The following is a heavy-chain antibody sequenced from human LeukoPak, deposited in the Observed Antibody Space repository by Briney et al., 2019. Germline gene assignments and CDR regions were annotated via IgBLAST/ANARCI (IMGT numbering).Heavy chain of an antibody. Sequence: QAGGSRRLSCVVSGVSLSSHGMHWVRQAPGKGLEWLTFTWSDGRSEYYADSVKGRFTVSRDNSKNTVYLQINSLRVEDTAVYYCARDRGNDYFDSWGQGTLVTVSS. CDR3: ARDRGNDYFDS. V-gene: IGHV3-33*01. CDR1: GVSLSSHG. J-gene: IGHJ4*02. CDR2: TWSDGRSE.